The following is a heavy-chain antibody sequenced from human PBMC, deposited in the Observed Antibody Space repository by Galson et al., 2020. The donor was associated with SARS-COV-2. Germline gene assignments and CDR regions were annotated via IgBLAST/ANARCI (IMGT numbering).Heavy chain of an antibody. J-gene: IGHJ5*02. CDR2: INPNSGGT. V-gene: IGHV1-2*02. Sequence: ASVNVSCKASGYTFTGYYMHWVRQAPGQGLEWMGWINPNSGGTNYAQKFQGRVTMTRDTSISTAYMELSRLRSDDTAVYYCARDHALKRYCISTSCSDNWFDPWGQGTLVTVSS. CDR3: ARDHALKRYCISTSCSDNWFDP. CDR1: GYTFTGYY. D-gene: IGHD2-2*01.